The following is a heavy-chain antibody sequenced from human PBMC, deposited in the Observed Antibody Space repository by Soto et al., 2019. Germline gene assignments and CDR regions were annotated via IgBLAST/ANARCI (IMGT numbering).Heavy chain of an antibody. V-gene: IGHV4-39*01. D-gene: IGHD3-10*01. CDR2: IYYSGST. J-gene: IGHJ6*02. Sequence: SETLSLTCTVSGGSISSSSYYWGWIRQPPGKGLEWIGSIYYSGSTYYNQSLKSRVTISVDTSKNQFSLKLSSVTAADTAVYYCARLRLELLWFGESPYYYGMDVWGQGTTVTVSS. CDR3: ARLRLELLWFGESPYYYGMDV. CDR1: GGSISSSSYY.